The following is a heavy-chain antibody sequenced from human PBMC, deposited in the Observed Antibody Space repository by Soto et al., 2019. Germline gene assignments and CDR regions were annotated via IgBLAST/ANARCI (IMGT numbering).Heavy chain of an antibody. CDR1: GYTFTSYD. D-gene: IGHD3-22*01. Sequence: SVKVSCKASGYTFTSYDINWVRQATGQGLEWMGGINPNIGTANYAQKFQGRVTITADESTSTAYMELSSLRSEDTAVYYCARDQASYYYDSSGFPFDPWGQGTLVTVSS. CDR2: INPNIGTA. V-gene: IGHV1-69*13. J-gene: IGHJ5*02. CDR3: ARDQASYYYDSSGFPFDP.